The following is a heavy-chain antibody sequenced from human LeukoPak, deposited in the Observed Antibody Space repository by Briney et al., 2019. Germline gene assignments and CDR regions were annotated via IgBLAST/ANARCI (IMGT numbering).Heavy chain of an antibody. CDR2: INGDGSGT. D-gene: IGHD3-10*01. V-gene: IGHV3-74*01. Sequence: GGSLRLSCAASGFTFSSYWMHWVRQAPGKGLVWVSRINGDGSGTSYADSVKGRFTISRDNAKNTLYLQMNSLRAEDTAVYYCASGDAHAFDIWGQGTMVTVSS. J-gene: IGHJ3*02. CDR3: ASGDAHAFDI. CDR1: GFTFSSYW.